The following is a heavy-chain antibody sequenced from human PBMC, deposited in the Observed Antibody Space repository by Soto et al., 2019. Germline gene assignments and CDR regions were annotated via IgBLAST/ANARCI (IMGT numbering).Heavy chain of an antibody. CDR3: AKGGWVDY. CDR1: GFSFSTYD. D-gene: IGHD6-19*01. V-gene: IGHV3-23*01. J-gene: IGHJ4*02. CDR2: ISGGGVHT. Sequence: EVQLLESGGGLVQPGGSLRLSCAASGFSFSTYDMTWVRQAPGKGLEWVSAISGGGVHTYYTDSVKGRFTISRDDSQNTLYLQMNSLRAEDTALYYCAKGGWVDYCGQGTLVTVSS.